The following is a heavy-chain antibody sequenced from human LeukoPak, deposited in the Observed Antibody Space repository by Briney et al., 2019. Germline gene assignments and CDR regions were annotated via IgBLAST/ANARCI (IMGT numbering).Heavy chain of an antibody. Sequence: PGGSLRLSCAASGFTFSSYAMSWVRQAPGKGLEWVSAISGSGGSTYYADSVKGRFTISRDNSKNTLYLQMNSLRAEDTAVYYCAKPSGPKRERGGSSPILYFDYWGQGTLVTVSS. V-gene: IGHV3-23*01. J-gene: IGHJ4*02. CDR2: ISGSGGST. D-gene: IGHD2-15*01. CDR1: GFTFSSYA. CDR3: AKPSGPKRERGGSSPILYFDY.